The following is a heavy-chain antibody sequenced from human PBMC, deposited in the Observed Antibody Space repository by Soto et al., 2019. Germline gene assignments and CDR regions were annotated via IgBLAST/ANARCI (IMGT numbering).Heavy chain of an antibody. J-gene: IGHJ4*02. V-gene: IGHV1-2*04. CDR1: GYTFTGYY. CDR3: ARGYCTNGVCYSRFDY. Sequence: ASVKVSCKASGYTFTGYYMHWVRQAPGQGLEWMGWINPNSGGTNYAQKFQGWVTMTRDTSISTAYMELSRLRSDDTAVYYCARGYCTNGVCYSRFDYWGQGTLVTVSS. D-gene: IGHD2-8*01. CDR2: INPNSGGT.